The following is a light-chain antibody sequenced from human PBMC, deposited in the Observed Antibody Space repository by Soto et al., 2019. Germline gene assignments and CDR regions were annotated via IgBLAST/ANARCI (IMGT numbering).Light chain of an antibody. CDR2: GAS. J-gene: IGKJ4*01. CDR1: QSVSRI. CDR3: QQHYSYPLT. Sequence: EIVMTQSPATLSVSPGERTTLACRASQSVSRILAWYQQKPGQAPTLLIYGASTRATGIPVRFSGSVSGTAFTPTISSLQSEDFATYYCQQHYSYPLTFGGGTKVDIK. V-gene: IGKV3-15*01.